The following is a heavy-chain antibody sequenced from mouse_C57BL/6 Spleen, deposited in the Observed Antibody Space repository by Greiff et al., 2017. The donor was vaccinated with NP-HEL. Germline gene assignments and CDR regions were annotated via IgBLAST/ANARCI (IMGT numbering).Heavy chain of an antibody. Sequence: EVQLVESGGGLVKPGGSLKLSCAASGFTFSSYAMSWVRQTPEKRLEWVATISDGGSYTYYPDNVKGRFTISRDNAKNNLYLQMSHLKSEDTAMYYCARESLTTGYFDYWGQGTTLTVSS. CDR3: ARESLTTGYFDY. CDR1: GFTFSSYA. CDR2: ISDGGSYT. V-gene: IGHV5-4*01. D-gene: IGHD1-1*01. J-gene: IGHJ2*01.